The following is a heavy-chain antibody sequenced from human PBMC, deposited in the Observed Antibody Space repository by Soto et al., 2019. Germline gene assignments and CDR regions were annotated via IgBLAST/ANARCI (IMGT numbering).Heavy chain of an antibody. J-gene: IGHJ4*02. CDR3: ARNIWGSSQSDY. CDR2: IYYSGST. CDR1: GGSISSSSYY. D-gene: IGHD3-16*01. V-gene: IGHV4-39*01. Sequence: PSETLSLTCTVSGGSISSSSYYWGWIRQPPGKGLEWIGSIYYSGSTYYNPSLKSRVTISVDTSKNQFSLKLSSVTAADTAVYYCARNIWGSSQSDYWGQGTLVTVSS.